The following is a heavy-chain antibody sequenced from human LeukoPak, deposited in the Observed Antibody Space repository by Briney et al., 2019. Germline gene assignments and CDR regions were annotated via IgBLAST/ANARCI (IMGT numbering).Heavy chain of an antibody. Sequence: SETLSLTCTVSGGSISSHYWSWIRQPPGKGLEWIGYIYYSGSTNYNPSLKGRVTISVDTSKNQFSLKLSSVTAADTAVYYCAREIPKRIDPWGQGTLVTVSP. V-gene: IGHV4-59*11. CDR1: GGSISSHY. J-gene: IGHJ5*02. CDR2: IYYSGST. CDR3: AREIPKRIDP.